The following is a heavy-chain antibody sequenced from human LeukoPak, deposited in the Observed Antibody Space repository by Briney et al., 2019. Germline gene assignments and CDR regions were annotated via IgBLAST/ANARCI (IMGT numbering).Heavy chain of an antibody. D-gene: IGHD6-19*01. Sequence: GSLRLSCAASGFTVSSNYMSWVRQAPGKGLEWVSVIYSGGSTYYADSVKGRFTISRDNSKNTLYLQMNSLRAEDTAVYYCASPARSIAVAGPGYYYYGMDVWGQGTTVTVSS. CDR1: GFTVSSNY. CDR2: IYSGGST. J-gene: IGHJ6*02. V-gene: IGHV3-53*01. CDR3: ASPARSIAVAGPGYYYYGMDV.